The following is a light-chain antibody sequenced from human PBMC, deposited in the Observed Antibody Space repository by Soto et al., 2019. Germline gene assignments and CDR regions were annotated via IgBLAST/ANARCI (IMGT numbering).Light chain of an antibody. CDR2: EVS. CDR3: SSYSISTAYL. Sequence: QSVLTQPASVSGSPGQSITISCTGTSSDVGRYDYVSWYQLHPGKAPKLMVFEVSNRPSGVSYRFSGSKSGNTASLTISGLQADDEAHYFCSSYSISTAYLFGTGTKVTVL. J-gene: IGLJ1*01. V-gene: IGLV2-14*01. CDR1: SSDVGRYDY.